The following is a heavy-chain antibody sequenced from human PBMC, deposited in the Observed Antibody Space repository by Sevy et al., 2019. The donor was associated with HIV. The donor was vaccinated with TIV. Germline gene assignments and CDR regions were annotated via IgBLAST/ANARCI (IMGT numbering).Heavy chain of an antibody. D-gene: IGHD2-15*01. CDR3: AGGDCSGGSCYSGSPNDY. CDR1: GYTFTDYY. V-gene: IGHV1-2*04. CDR2: INPNSGGT. J-gene: IGHJ4*02. Sequence: ASVKVSCKASGYTFTDYYMHWVRQAPGQGLEWMGWINPNSGGTNYAQKFQGWVTMTRDTSISTAYMELSRLGSDDTAVYYCAGGDCSGGSCYSGSPNDYWGQGTLVTVSS.